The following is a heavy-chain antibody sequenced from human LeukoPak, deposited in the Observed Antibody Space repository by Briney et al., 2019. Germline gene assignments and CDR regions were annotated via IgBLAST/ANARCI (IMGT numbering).Heavy chain of an antibody. CDR3: AKTTDNYYYYMDV. D-gene: IGHD4-17*01. CDR2: ISSSSSTI. CDR1: GFTFSSYS. V-gene: IGHV3-48*01. Sequence: GGSLRLSCAASGFTFSSYSMNWVRQAPGKGLEWVSYISSSSSTIYYADSVKGRFTISRDNAKNSLYLQMNSLRAEDTAVYYCAKTTDNYYYYMDVWGKGTTVTVSS. J-gene: IGHJ6*03.